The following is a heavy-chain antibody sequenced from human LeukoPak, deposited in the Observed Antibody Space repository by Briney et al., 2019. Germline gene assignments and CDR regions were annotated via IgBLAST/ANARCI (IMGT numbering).Heavy chain of an antibody. CDR2: INWNGGST. Sequence: GGSLRLSCAASGFTFDDYGMSWVRQAPGKGLEWVSGINWNGGSTGYADSVEGRFTISRDNAKNSLYLQMNSLRAEDTALYYCARIGVGESIYYYYYYMDVWGKGTTVTVSS. D-gene: IGHD3-10*01. CDR1: GFTFDDYG. J-gene: IGHJ6*03. CDR3: ARIGVGESIYYYYYYMDV. V-gene: IGHV3-20*04.